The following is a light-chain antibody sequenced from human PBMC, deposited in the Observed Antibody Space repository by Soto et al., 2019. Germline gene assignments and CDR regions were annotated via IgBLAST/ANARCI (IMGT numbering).Light chain of an antibody. CDR1: QNISSY. CDR3: QQRSNWLPIT. Sequence: IVLTQSPATLSLSPGRRATLSCRASQNISSYLIWYQQKPGQAPRLVIFDASNRATGIPARFSGSGSGADFTLTLSSLQPEDFAVYYCQQRSNWLPITFGQGTRLEIK. J-gene: IGKJ5*01. CDR2: DAS. V-gene: IGKV3-11*01.